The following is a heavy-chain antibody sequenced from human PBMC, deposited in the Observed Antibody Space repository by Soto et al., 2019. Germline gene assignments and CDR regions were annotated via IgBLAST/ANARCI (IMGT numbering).Heavy chain of an antibody. D-gene: IGHD3-3*01. V-gene: IGHV4-59*01. Sequence: SETLSLTCTVSGGSISSYYWSWIRQPPGKGLEWIGYIYYSGSTNYNPYLKSRVTISVATSKNQSSLKLSSVPAADTAVYYCARVRTIFGVVTPWYFDYWGQGTLVTVSS. CDR3: ARVRTIFGVVTPWYFDY. CDR2: IYYSGST. J-gene: IGHJ4*02. CDR1: GGSISSYY.